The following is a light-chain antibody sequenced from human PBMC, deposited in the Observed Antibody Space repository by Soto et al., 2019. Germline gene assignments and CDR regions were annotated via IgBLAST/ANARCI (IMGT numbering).Light chain of an antibody. J-gene: IGKJ1*01. Sequence: EIVLTQSPGTLSLSPGERATLSCRASQSVSSSYLAWYQQKPGQAPRLLIYGASSRATGIPDRFSGSGSGTYFTHTISRLEPEDFAVYYCQQYGSSPRTFGQGTKVEIK. CDR1: QSVSSSY. V-gene: IGKV3-20*01. CDR2: GAS. CDR3: QQYGSSPRT.